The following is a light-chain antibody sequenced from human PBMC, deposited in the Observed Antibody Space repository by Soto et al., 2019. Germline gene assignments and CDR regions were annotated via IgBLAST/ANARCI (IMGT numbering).Light chain of an antibody. CDR1: QSVSSSY. CDR2: GAS. V-gene: IGKV3D-7*01. CDR3: QQDYNRFT. Sequence: PGGKVTLSCRASQSVSSSYLTWYQQKPGQAPRLLIYGASTRATGIPARFSGSGSGTDFTLTISSLQPEDFAVYYCQQDYNRFTFGGGTKVDIK. J-gene: IGKJ4*01.